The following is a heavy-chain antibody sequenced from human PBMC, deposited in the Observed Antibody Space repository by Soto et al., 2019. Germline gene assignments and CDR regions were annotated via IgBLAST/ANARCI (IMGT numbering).Heavy chain of an antibody. J-gene: IGHJ5*02. CDR2: INLSGGST. CDR1: GYTFTSYG. D-gene: IGHD1-26*01. Sequence: ASVKVSCKASGYTFTSYGISWVRQAPGQGLEWMGIINLSGGSTIYSQNFQDRVTMTRDTSTATVYMELGSLRSDDTAVYYCARGSGAVGWFDPWGQGTLVTVSS. CDR3: ARGSGAVGWFDP. V-gene: IGHV1-46*01.